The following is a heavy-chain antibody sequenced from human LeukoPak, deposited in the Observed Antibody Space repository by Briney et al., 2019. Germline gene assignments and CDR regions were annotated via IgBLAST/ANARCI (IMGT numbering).Heavy chain of an antibody. D-gene: IGHD1-7*01. CDR3: ARPGITGTMGYGAFDI. CDR2: IDSSSSYI. CDR1: GFTFSSYS. J-gene: IGHJ3*02. Sequence: GGSLRLSCAASGFTFSSYSINWVRQAPGKGLEWVSSIDSSSSYIYYADSVKGRFTISRDNAKNPLFLQMNSLRVEDTAVYYCARPGITGTMGYGAFDIWGQGTRVTVSS. V-gene: IGHV3-21*01.